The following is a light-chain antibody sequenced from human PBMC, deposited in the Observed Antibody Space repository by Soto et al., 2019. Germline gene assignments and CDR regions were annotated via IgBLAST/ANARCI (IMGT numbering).Light chain of an antibody. CDR3: SSYAGYNWV. Sequence: QSALTQPPSASGSLGQSVTISCTGTSSDVGGYNFVSWYQQQRPGKAPKLMIYEVNKRPSGVPDRFSGSKSGNTASLTVSGLQAEDEADYSCSSYAGYNWVFGGGTKLTVL. V-gene: IGLV2-8*01. CDR2: EVN. J-gene: IGLJ3*02. CDR1: SSDVGGYNF.